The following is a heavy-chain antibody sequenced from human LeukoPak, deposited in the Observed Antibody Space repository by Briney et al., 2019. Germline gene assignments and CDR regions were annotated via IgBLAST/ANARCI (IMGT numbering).Heavy chain of an antibody. CDR2: ISISGGNT. D-gene: IGHD3-16*01. CDR3: ARVRDTYVWDY. J-gene: IGHJ4*02. CDR1: GFTLSSYA. Sequence: QPGGSLRLSCAASGFTLSSYAMNWVRQAPGKGLEWVSVISISGGNTYYADSVKGRFTISRDNSKNTLYLQMNSLRAEDTAVYHCARVRDTYVWDYWCQGTLVTVSS. V-gene: IGHV3-23*01.